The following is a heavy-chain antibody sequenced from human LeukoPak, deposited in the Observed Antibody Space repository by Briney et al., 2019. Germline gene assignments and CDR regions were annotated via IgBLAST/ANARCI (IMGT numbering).Heavy chain of an antibody. CDR1: GFTFSSYA. Sequence: PGGSLRLSCAASGFTFSSYAMHWVRQAPGRGLEWVAVISYDGSNKYYADSVKGRFTISRDNSKNTLSLQMNSVRAEDTAVYYCARDYGHPYSSNWWGPDYWGQGTLVTVSS. CDR3: ARDYGHPYSSNWWGPDY. J-gene: IGHJ4*02. CDR2: ISYDGSNK. V-gene: IGHV3-30*04. D-gene: IGHD6-13*01.